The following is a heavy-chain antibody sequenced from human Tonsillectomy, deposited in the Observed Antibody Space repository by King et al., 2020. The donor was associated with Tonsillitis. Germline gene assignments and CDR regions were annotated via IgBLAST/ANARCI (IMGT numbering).Heavy chain of an antibody. CDR3: AKGGNYDYVWRGGAFDI. V-gene: IGHV3-23*04. J-gene: IGHJ3*02. CDR2: ISGSGGST. D-gene: IGHD3-16*01. CDR1: GFTFSSYA. Sequence: VQLVESGGGLVQPGGSLRLSCAASGFTFSSYAMSWVRQAPGKGLEWVSAISGSGGSTYYADSVKGRFTISRDNSKNTLYLQMNSLRAEDTAVYYCAKGGNYDYVWRGGAFDIWGQGTMVTVSS.